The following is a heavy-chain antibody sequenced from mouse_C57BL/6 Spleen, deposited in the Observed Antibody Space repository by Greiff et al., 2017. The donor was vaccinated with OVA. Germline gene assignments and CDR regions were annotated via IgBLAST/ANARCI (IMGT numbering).Heavy chain of an antibody. CDR1: GYTFTSYW. CDR2: IDPSDSYT. V-gene: IGHV1-59*01. CDR3: ARNHEGDY. Sequence: QVQLQQPGAELVRPGTSVKLSCKASGYTFTSYWMHWVQQRPGQGLEWIGVIDPSDSYTNYNQKFKGKATLTVDTSSSTAYMQLSSLTSEDSAVYYCARNHEGDYWGQGTSGTVSS. J-gene: IGHJ4*01.